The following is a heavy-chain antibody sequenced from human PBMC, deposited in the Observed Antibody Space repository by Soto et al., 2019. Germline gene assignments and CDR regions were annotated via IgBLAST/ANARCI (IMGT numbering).Heavy chain of an antibody. Sequence: RGGSLRLSCAASGFTFSSYAMSWVRQAPGKGLEWVSAISGSGGSTYYADSVKGRFTISRDNSKNTLYLQMNSLRAEDTAVYYCAKDGGDIVVVPAAGADYWGQGTLVTVSS. CDR3: AKDGGDIVVVPAAGADY. CDR2: ISGSGGST. V-gene: IGHV3-23*01. D-gene: IGHD2-2*01. CDR1: GFTFSSYA. J-gene: IGHJ4*02.